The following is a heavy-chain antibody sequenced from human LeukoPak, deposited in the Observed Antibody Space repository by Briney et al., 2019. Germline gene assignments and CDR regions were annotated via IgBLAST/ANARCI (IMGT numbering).Heavy chain of an antibody. Sequence: ASVKVSCKASGYTFTGYYIHWVRQAPGQGLEWMGWINPNSGDANYAQKFQGRVTMTRDTSISTAYMELSRLRSDDTAVYYCARGVWSYGRYYYYYMDVWGKGTTVTVSS. CDR1: GYTFTGYY. CDR2: INPNSGDA. D-gene: IGHD5-18*01. CDR3: ARGVWSYGRYYYYYMDV. J-gene: IGHJ6*03. V-gene: IGHV1-2*02.